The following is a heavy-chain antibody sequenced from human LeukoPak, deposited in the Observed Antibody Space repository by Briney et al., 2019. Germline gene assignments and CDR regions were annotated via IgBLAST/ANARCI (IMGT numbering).Heavy chain of an antibody. CDR3: ARARIAARRFDP. D-gene: IGHD6-6*01. CDR2: INHSGST. J-gene: IGHJ5*02. Sequence: SETLSLTCAVYGGSFSGYYWSWIRQPPGKGPEWIGEINHSGSTNYNPSLKSRVTISVDTSKNQFSLKLSSVTAADTAVYYCARARIAARRFDPWGQGTLVTVSS. CDR1: GGSFSGYY. V-gene: IGHV4-34*01.